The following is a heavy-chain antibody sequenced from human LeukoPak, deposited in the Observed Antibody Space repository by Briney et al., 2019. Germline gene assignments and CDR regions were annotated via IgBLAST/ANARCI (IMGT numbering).Heavy chain of an antibody. Sequence: GGSLRLSCTGSGFTFSNYVMSWVRQAPGRRLEWVSGISDSGGDTDYADSVKGRFTISRDNSKNTLYLQMNSLRAEDTAVYYCAKTFPAKDFDYWGQGTLVTVSS. D-gene: IGHD2/OR15-2a*01. CDR2: ISDSGGDT. CDR1: GFTFSNYV. CDR3: AKTFPAKDFDY. J-gene: IGHJ4*02. V-gene: IGHV3-23*01.